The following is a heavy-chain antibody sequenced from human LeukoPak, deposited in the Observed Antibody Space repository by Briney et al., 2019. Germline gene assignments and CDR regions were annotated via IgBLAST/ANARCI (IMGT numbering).Heavy chain of an antibody. CDR3: ASRHDYYDSSGSVY. Sequence: ASVKVSCKASGYTFTSYDINWVRQATGQGLEWMGWMNPNSGNTGYAQKFQGRVTMTRDTSISTAYMELSSLRSEDTPVYYCASRHDYYDSSGSVYWGQGTLVTVSS. CDR2: MNPNSGNT. CDR1: GYTFTSYD. D-gene: IGHD3-22*01. V-gene: IGHV1-8*01. J-gene: IGHJ4*02.